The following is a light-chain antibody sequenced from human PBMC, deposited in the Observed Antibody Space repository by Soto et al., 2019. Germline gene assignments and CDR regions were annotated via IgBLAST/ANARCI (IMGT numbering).Light chain of an antibody. CDR1: QSISSK. V-gene: IGKV3-15*01. J-gene: IGKJ5*01. CDR2: GAS. Sequence: EIVLTQSPATLSVSPGERVTLSCRASQSISSKLGWYQQRPGQAPRLLIYGASTRSTGIPARFSGSGSGTEFSLTISSLQSEDFAVYYCQQYETWRRLSFGRGTRLEIK. CDR3: QQYETWRRLS.